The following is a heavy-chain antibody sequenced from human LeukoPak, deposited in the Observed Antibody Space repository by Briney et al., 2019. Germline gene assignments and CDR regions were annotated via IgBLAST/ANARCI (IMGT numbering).Heavy chain of an antibody. CDR2: INHSGST. V-gene: IGHV4-34*01. J-gene: IGHJ4*02. D-gene: IGHD6-19*01. CDR3: ARLARAVASFDY. CDR1: GGAFSGYY. Sequence: SETLSLTCAVYGGAFSGYYWSWIRQPPGKGLEWIGEINHSGSTNYNPSLKSRVTISVDTSKNQFSLRLSSVTAADTAVYYCARLARAVASFDYWGQGTLVTVSS.